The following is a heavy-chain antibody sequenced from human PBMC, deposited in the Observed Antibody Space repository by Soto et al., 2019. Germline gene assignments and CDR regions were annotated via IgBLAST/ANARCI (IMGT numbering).Heavy chain of an antibody. V-gene: IGHV3-21*01. CDR3: ARDGDYRLGMDV. Sequence: PGGSLRLSCAASGFTFISYSMNWVLQAPWKGLEWVSSISSSSSYIYYADSVKGRFTISRDSAKNSLYLQMNSLGAEDAAVYYCARDGDYRLGMDVWSQGTTVTVSS. D-gene: IGHD4-4*01. J-gene: IGHJ6*02. CDR1: GFTFISYS. CDR2: ISSSSSYI.